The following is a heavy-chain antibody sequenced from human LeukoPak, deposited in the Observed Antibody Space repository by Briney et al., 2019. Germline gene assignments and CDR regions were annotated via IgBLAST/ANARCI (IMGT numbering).Heavy chain of an antibody. D-gene: IGHD2-15*01. CDR2: ISSSSSTI. CDR1: GFTFSSCN. J-gene: IGHJ4*02. Sequence: GGSLRLSCAASGFTFSSCNMNWVRQAPGKGLEWVSYISSSSSTIYYADSVKGRFTISRDNPKNSLYLQMNSLRAEDTAVYYCARVDGSPDYWGQGTLVTVSS. V-gene: IGHV3-48*04. CDR3: ARVDGSPDY.